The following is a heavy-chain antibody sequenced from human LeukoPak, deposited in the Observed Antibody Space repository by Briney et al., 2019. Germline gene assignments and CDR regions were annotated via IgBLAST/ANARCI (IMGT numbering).Heavy chain of an antibody. CDR3: APLDFWVPST. D-gene: IGHD3-3*01. CDR2: FDPEYGET. Sequence: ASVKVSWKVSGYTLNELSIHWVRQAAGKGLEWMGGFDPEYGETVYAQKFQGRVTMAEDTSTDTAYMELSSLRSEDTAVYYCAPLDFWVPSTWGQGTLVTVSS. V-gene: IGHV1-24*01. J-gene: IGHJ5*02. CDR1: GYTLNELS.